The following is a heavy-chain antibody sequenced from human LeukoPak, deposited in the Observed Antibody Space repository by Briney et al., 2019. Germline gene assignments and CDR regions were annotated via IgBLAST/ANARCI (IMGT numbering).Heavy chain of an antibody. V-gene: IGHV4-39*07. CDR2: IYYSGST. Sequence: SETLSLTCTVSGGSISSSSYYWGWIRQPPGKGLEWIGSIYYSGSTYYNPSLKGRVTISVDKSKNQFSLKLTSVTAADTAVYYCARDGYRVTGYYYYMDVWGKGTTVTVSS. D-gene: IGHD5-12*01. J-gene: IGHJ6*03. CDR3: ARDGYRVTGYYYYMDV. CDR1: GGSISSSSYY.